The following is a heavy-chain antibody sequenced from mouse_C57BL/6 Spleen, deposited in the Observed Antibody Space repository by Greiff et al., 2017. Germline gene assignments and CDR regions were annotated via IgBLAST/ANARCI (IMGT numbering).Heavy chain of an antibody. CDR1: GYTFTDYN. Sequence: EVKLQESGPELVKPGASVKIPCKASGYTFTDYNMDWVKQSHGKSLEWIGDINPNNGGTIYNQKFKGKATLTVDKSSSTAYMELRSLTSEDTAVYYCAREGITTGFAYWGQGTLVTVSA. D-gene: IGHD1-1*01. CDR3: AREGITTGFAY. CDR2: INPNNGGT. V-gene: IGHV1-18*01. J-gene: IGHJ3*01.